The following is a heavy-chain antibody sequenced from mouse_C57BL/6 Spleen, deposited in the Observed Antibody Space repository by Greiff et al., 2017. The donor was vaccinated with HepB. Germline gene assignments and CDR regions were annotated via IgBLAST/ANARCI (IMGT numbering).Heavy chain of an antibody. Sequence: VKLQESGPELVKPGASVKISCKASGYAFSSSWMNWVKQRPGKGLEWIGRIYPGDGDTNYNGKFKGKATLTADKSSSTAYMQLSSLTSEDSAVYFCARSGDYSGFAYWGQGTLVTVSA. J-gene: IGHJ3*01. D-gene: IGHD1-1*01. CDR2: IYPGDGDT. V-gene: IGHV1-82*01. CDR1: GYAFSSSW. CDR3: ARSGDYSGFAY.